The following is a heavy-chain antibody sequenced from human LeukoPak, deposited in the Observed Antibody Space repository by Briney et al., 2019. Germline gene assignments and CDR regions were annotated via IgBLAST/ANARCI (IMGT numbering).Heavy chain of an antibody. V-gene: IGHV3-30*02. D-gene: IGHD2-2*01. CDR1: GFTFSSYG. J-gene: IGHJ4*02. CDR2: IRYDGSNK. Sequence: GGSLRLSCAASGFTFSSYGMHWVRQAPGKGLEWVAFIRYDGSNKYYADSVKGRFTISRDNSKNTLYLQMNSLRAEDTAVYYCARDGGIVVVPAATSIDYWGQGTLVTVSS. CDR3: ARDGGIVVVPAATSIDY.